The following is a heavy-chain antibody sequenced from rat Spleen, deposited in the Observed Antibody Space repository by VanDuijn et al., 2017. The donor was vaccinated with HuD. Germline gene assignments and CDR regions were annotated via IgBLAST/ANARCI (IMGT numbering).Heavy chain of an antibody. CDR2: ISSGGGGI. Sequence: EVQLVESGGGLVQPGRSLKLSCAASGFTFSSFPMAWVRQAPKKDLEWVASISSGGGGIYYLDSVKGRFTISRDNAKSTLYLQMDSLRSEDTATYYCARLGYYDGSYPNWFAYWGQGVMVTVSS. CDR1: GFTFSSFP. J-gene: IGHJ2*01. V-gene: IGHV5-25*01. D-gene: IGHD1-12*02. CDR3: ARLGYYDGSYPNWFAY.